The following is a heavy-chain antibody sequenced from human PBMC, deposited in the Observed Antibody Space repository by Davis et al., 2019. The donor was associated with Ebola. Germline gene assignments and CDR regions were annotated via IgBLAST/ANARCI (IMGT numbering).Heavy chain of an antibody. CDR1: GFTFSSSA. V-gene: IGHV3-21*01. CDR3: ARDFDAYNYI. J-gene: IGHJ4*02. D-gene: IGHD5-24*01. CDR2: ISSGSSYI. Sequence: GESLKISCAASGFTFSSSAMNWVRQAPGKGLEWVSSISSGSSYIYYADSVMGRFTISRDNAKNSLYLQMNSLRAEDTAVYYCARDFDAYNYIWGQGTLVTVSS.